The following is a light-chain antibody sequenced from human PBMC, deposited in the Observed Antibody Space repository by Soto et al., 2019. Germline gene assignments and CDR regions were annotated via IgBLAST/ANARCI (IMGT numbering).Light chain of an antibody. J-gene: IGLJ1*01. Sequence: QSALTQPPSASGSPGQSVTISCTGTSSDVGTYKYVSWYQQHPGKAPKLMIYEVTKRPSGVPDRFSGSKSGNTASLTVSGLQAEDEADYYCSSYAGSNNFVFGTGTKVTGL. CDR2: EVT. CDR1: SSDVGTYKY. V-gene: IGLV2-8*01. CDR3: SSYAGSNNFV.